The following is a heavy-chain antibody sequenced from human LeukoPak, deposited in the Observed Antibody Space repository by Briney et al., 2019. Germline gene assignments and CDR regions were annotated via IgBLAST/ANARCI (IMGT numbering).Heavy chain of an antibody. CDR3: AKDSVRFTGDLYYFDY. V-gene: IGHV3-30*02. Sequence: GGSPRLSCAASGFTFSSYGMHWVRQAPGKGLEWVAFIRNDGSTKYYPDSVKGRFTISRDNSKNTVYLQMNSLRVEDTAVYYCAKDSVRFTGDLYYFDYWGQGTLVTVSS. D-gene: IGHD7-27*01. CDR2: IRNDGSTK. J-gene: IGHJ4*02. CDR1: GFTFSSYG.